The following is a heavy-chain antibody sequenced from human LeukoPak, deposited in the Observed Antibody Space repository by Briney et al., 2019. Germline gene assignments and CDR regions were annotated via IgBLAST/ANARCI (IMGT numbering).Heavy chain of an antibody. V-gene: IGHV3-48*01. CDR3: ARDGWFGDYNWFDP. CDR1: GFTFSSYS. D-gene: IGHD3-10*01. Sequence: GGSLRLSCAASGFTFSSYSMNWVRQAPGKGLEWVSYISSASNTIYYADSVKGRFTISRDNAKNSLYLQVNSLRAEDTAMYYCARDGWFGDYNWFDPWGQGTLVTVSS. J-gene: IGHJ5*02. CDR2: ISSASNTI.